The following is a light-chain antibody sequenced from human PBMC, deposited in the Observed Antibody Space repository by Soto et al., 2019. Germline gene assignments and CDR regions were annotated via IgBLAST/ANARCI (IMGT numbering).Light chain of an antibody. CDR3: QQYNSYPWT. V-gene: IGKV1-5*03. CDR2: KAS. CDR1: QSISSW. J-gene: IGKJ1*01. Sequence: DIQMTQSPSTLSASVGDRVTITCRASQSISSWLAWYQQKPGKAPKLLIYKASILEIGVPSRFSGSGSGTEFTLTISSLQPDDVATYYCQQYNSYPWTFGQGTKVEIK.